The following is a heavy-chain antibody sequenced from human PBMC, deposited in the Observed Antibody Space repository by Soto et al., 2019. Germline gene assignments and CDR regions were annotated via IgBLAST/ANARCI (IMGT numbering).Heavy chain of an antibody. CDR3: AKDRRAGGNSAFYFDF. CDR1: GFKFSNYA. CDR2: ISATGGGT. J-gene: IGHJ4*02. Sequence: GGSLRLSCAASGFKFSNYAMSWVRQAPGKGLEWVSLISATGGGTYYADSVKGRFTVSRDNSHNTLYLQVHSLTAEDTAVYYCAKDRRAGGNSAFYFDFWGQGAQVTVSS. V-gene: IGHV3-23*01. D-gene: IGHD3-16*01.